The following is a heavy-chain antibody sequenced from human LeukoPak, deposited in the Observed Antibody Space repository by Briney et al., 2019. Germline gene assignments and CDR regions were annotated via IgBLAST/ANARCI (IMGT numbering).Heavy chain of an antibody. CDR1: GASISSGSSY. D-gene: IGHD3/OR15-3a*01. J-gene: IGHJ4*02. Sequence: SETLSLPCNVSGASISSGSSYWGWIRQPPGKGLEWIGSIYYSGNTYYNASLKSQVSISIDTSKNQFSLRLTSVTAADTAVYYCARQTGSGLFILPGGQGTLVTVSS. CDR3: ARQTGSGLFILP. CDR2: IYYSGNT. V-gene: IGHV4-39*01.